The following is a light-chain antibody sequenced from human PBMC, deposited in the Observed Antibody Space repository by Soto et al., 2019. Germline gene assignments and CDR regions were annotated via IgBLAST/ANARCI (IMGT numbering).Light chain of an antibody. CDR1: SSNIGGNS. V-gene: IGLV1-51*01. J-gene: IGLJ1*01. Sequence: VLTQPPSVSAAPGQKVTISCSGSSSNIGGNSVSWYQQLPGTAPKLLIYDDNKRPSGIPDRFSGSKSGTSATLGITGFQTGDEADYYCGSWDSSMSGSVFGTGTKVTVL. CDR2: DDN. CDR3: GSWDSSMSGSV.